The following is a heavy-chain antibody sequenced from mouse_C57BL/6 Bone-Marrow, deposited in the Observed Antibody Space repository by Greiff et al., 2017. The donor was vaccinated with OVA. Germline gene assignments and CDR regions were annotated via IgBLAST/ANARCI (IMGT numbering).Heavy chain of an antibody. CDR1: EYEFPSHD. CDR2: INSDGGST. J-gene: IGHJ3*01. D-gene: IGHD4-1*01. V-gene: IGHV5-2*01. Sequence: EVKLQESGGGLVQPGESLKLSCESNEYEFPSHDMSWVRKTPEKRLELVAAINSDGGSTYYPDTMERRFIISRDNTKKTLYLQMSSLRSEDTALYYCAMLELGRRFAYWGQGTLVTVSA. CDR3: AMLELGRRFAY.